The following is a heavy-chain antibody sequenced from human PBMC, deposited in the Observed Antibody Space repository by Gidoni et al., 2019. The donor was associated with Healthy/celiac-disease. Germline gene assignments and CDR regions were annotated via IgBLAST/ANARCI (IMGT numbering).Heavy chain of an antibody. CDR1: GGSFSGYY. J-gene: IGHJ4*02. Sequence: QVQLQQWGAGLLKPSETLSLPCAVYGGSFSGYYWSWIRQPPGKGLEWIGEINHSGSTNYNPSLKSRVTISVDTSKNQFSLKLSSVTAADTAVYYCARGGLGYCSSTSCHHYYGSGSFDYWGQGTLVTVSS. CDR3: ARGGLGYCSSTSCHHYYGSGSFDY. V-gene: IGHV4-34*01. CDR2: INHSGST. D-gene: IGHD2-2*01.